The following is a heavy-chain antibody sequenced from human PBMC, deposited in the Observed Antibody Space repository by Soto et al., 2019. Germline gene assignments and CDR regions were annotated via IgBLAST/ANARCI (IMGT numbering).Heavy chain of an antibody. CDR2: IIPIFGTA. CDR3: ARDEGYCSGGSCHNYYYYGMDV. Sequence: SVKVSCKASGGTFSSYAISWVRQAPGQGLEWMGGIIPIFGTANYAQKFQGRVTMTADKSTSTAYMELSSLRSDDTAVYYCARDEGYCSGGSCHNYYYYGMDVWGQGTTVTV. CDR1: GGTFSSYA. J-gene: IGHJ6*02. D-gene: IGHD2-15*01. V-gene: IGHV1-69*06.